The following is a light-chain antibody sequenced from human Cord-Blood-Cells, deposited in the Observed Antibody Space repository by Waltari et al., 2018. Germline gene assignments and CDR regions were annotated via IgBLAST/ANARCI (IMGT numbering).Light chain of an antibody. CDR1: PSISSY. CDR2: AAS. V-gene: IGKV1-39*01. CDR3: QQRYSTPMYT. J-gene: IGKJ2*01. Sequence: DIQMTQPPSSLSASVGDRVTITCRASPSISSYLNWYQQKPGKAPKLLVYAASSLQSGVPSRFSGSGSGTDFTLTVSSLQPEDVATYYCQQRYSTPMYTFGQGTKLEIK.